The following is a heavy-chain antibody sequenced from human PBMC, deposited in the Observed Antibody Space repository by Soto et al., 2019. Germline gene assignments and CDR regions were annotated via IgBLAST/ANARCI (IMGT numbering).Heavy chain of an antibody. V-gene: IGHV3-13*01. J-gene: IGHJ3*02. CDR1: GFTFSSYD. CDR3: ARVGAAHDAFDI. CDR2: IGTAGDT. Sequence: GGSLRLSCAASGFTFSSYDMHWVRQATGKGLEWVSAIGTAGDTYYPGSVKGRFTISRENAKNSLYLQMNSLRAGDTAVYYCARVGAAHDAFDIWGQGTMVTVSS. D-gene: IGHD6-6*01.